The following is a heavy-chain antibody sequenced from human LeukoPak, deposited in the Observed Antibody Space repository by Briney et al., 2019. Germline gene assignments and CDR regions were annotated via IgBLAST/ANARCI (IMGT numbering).Heavy chain of an antibody. CDR3: VKVGRIAVAGTGDYFDY. Sequence: PGGSLRLSCSASEFTFSNYAMHWVRQAPGKGLEYVSAISSNGGNTYYADSVKGRFTISRDNSKNTLYLQMSSLRAEDTAVYYCVKVGRIAVAGTGDYFDYWGQGTLVTVSS. D-gene: IGHD6-19*01. CDR1: EFTFSNYA. V-gene: IGHV3-64D*06. CDR2: ISSNGGNT. J-gene: IGHJ4*02.